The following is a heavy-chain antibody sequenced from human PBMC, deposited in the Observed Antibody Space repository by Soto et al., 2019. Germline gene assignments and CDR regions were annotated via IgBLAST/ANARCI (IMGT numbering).Heavy chain of an antibody. CDR2: IYYSGST. Sequence: SETLSLTCTVSGGSISSGDYYWIWIRQPPGEGLEWIGYIYYSGSTYYNPSLKSRVTISVDTSKNQFSLKLSSVTAADTAVYYCARDQGPTVTTREVWFDPWGQGTLVTVSS. D-gene: IGHD4-4*01. CDR1: GGSISSGDYY. J-gene: IGHJ5*02. V-gene: IGHV4-30-4*01. CDR3: ARDQGPTVTTREVWFDP.